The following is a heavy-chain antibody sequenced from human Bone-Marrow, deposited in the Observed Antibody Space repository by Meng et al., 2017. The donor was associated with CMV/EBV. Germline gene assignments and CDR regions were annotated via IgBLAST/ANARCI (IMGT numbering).Heavy chain of an antibody. V-gene: IGHV1-46*01. CDR1: GGTFSSYA. Sequence: ASVKVSCKASGGTFSSYAISWVRQAPGQGLEWMGIIKPSEGSTTYAQKFQGRVTMTGDTSTSTVYMELSSLRSEDTALYFCVRDGQITMVRGVSFPVDFYYGMDVWGQGTTVTVSS. CDR3: VRDGQITMVRGVSFPVDFYYGMDV. CDR2: IKPSEGST. D-gene: IGHD3-10*01. J-gene: IGHJ6*02.